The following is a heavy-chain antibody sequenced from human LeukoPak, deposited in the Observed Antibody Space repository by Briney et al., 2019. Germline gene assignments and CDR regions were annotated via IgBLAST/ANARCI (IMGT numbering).Heavy chain of an antibody. V-gene: IGHV4-39*01. D-gene: IGHD3-10*01. CDR2: IHYTGSA. J-gene: IGHJ2*01. CDR3: ARHIYYYGSGSRYFDL. Sequence: SETLSLTCTVSGGSISSRHDYWGWIRQPPGKGLEWIGSIHYTGSAYYNPSLESRFTISVDTSKNQLSLKLSSVTAADTAVYYCARHIYYYGSGSRYFDLWGRGTLVTVSS. CDR1: GGSISSRHDY.